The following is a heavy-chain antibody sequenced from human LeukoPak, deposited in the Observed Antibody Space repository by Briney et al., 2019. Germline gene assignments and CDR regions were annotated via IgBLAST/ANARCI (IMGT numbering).Heavy chain of an antibody. D-gene: IGHD4-11*01. CDR3: ERAPAYSNYGASYSYSMDV. Sequence: ASVKVSCKASGYTFTNYDINWVRQATGQGLEWMGWMNPNSGNTGYAQKLQGRVTITRDTSINTAYMELSSLGSEDSAVYYCERAPAYSNYGASYSYSMDVWGKKTTVTVSS. CDR2: MNPNSGNT. J-gene: IGHJ6*03. CDR1: GYTFTNYD. V-gene: IGHV1-8*03.